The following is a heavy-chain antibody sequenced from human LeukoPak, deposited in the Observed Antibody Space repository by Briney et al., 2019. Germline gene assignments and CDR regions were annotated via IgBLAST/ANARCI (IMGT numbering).Heavy chain of an antibody. J-gene: IGHJ4*02. V-gene: IGHV1-2*06. CDR3: ARARGGVRGVLAFDY. CDR2: INPNSGGT. D-gene: IGHD3-10*01. Sequence: ASVKVSXKASGYTFTGYYMHWVRQAPGQGLEWMGRINPNSGGTNYAQKFQGRVTMTRDTSISTAYMELSRLRSDDTAVYYCARARGGVRGVLAFDYWGQGTLVTVSS. CDR1: GYTFTGYY.